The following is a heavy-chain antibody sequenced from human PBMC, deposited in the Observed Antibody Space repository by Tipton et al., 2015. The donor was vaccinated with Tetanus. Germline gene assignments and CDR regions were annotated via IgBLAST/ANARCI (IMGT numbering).Heavy chain of an antibody. D-gene: IGHD2-8*01. Sequence: TLSLTCTVSGSSIRGSGHYWTWVRQPPGKEPEWVGYVYHSGATNYHPSLKSRLAISTDTSKNQFSLKLTSLTAADTAVYYCARRLIQNWFDPWGQGTLVTVSS. CDR2: VYHSGAT. CDR1: GSSIRGSGHY. J-gene: IGHJ5*02. CDR3: ARRLIQNWFDP. V-gene: IGHV4-61*05.